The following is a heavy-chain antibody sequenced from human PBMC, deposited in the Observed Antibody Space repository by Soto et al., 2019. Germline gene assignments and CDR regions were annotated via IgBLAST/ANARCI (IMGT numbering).Heavy chain of an antibody. V-gene: IGHV3-23*01. D-gene: IGHD2-8*01. CDR3: VKAVYLLDFDY. J-gene: IGHJ4*02. CDR2: ISGTGTTT. CDR1: GFTFSSYA. Sequence: GGSLRLSCAASGFTFSSYAMTWVRQAPGKGLEWVSTISGTGTTTYYADSVKGRFTISRDNSRNTLYLQMNSLRTEDTAVYYCVKAVYLLDFDYWGQGTLVTVSS.